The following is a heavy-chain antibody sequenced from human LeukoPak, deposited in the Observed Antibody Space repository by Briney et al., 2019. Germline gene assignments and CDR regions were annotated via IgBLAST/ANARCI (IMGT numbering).Heavy chain of an antibody. Sequence: PSETLSLTCAVYGGSFSGYYWSWIRQPPGKGLEWIGEINHSGSTNYNPSLKSRVTISVDTSKNQFSLKLSSVTAADTAVYYCARFPGSVFDYWGQGTLVTVSS. D-gene: IGHD6-19*01. CDR2: INHSGST. CDR1: GGSFSGYY. V-gene: IGHV4-34*01. J-gene: IGHJ4*02. CDR3: ARFPGSVFDY.